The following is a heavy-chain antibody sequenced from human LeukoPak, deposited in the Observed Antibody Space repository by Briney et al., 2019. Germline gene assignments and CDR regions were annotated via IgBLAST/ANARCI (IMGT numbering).Heavy chain of an antibody. CDR3: ATTRYSSGWYRFDP. Sequence: ASVKVSCKVSGYTLTELSMHWVRQAPGKGLEWMGGFDPEDGETIYAQKFQGRVTMTEDTSTDTAYMELSSLRSEDTAVYYCATTRYSSGWYRFDPWGQGTLVTVSS. J-gene: IGHJ5*02. D-gene: IGHD6-19*01. V-gene: IGHV1-24*01. CDR2: FDPEDGET. CDR1: GYTLTELS.